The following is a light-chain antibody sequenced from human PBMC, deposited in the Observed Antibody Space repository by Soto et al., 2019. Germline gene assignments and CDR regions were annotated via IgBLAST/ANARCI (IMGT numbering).Light chain of an antibody. J-gene: IGKJ4*01. CDR3: QQYDNLPLT. CDR2: DAS. CDR1: QDIRSY. Sequence: DIQMTQSPSSLSASVGDRVTITCQASQDIRSYLIWYQQKPGKAPKLLLYDASNLETGVPSRFSGSGSGTDFTFTISSLQPEDIATFYCQQYDNLPLTFGGGTKVEIK. V-gene: IGKV1-33*01.